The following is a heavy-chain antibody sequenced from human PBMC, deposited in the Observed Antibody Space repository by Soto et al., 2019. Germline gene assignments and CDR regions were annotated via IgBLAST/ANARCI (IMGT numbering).Heavy chain of an antibody. V-gene: IGHV4-30-4*01. D-gene: IGHD2-15*01. CDR1: GGSISSVDYY. CDR2: IYYSGST. CDR3: ARAESSGYFDY. J-gene: IGHJ4*02. Sequence: SETLSLTCTVSGGSISSVDYYWSWIRQPPGKGLEWIGYIYYSGSTYYNPSLKSRVTISVDTSKNQFSLKLSSVTAADTAVYYCARAESSGYFDYWGQGTLVTVSS.